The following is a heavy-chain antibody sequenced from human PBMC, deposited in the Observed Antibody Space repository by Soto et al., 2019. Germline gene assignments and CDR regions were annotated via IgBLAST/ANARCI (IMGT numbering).Heavy chain of an antibody. CDR2: IKQDGSEK. V-gene: IGHV3-7*03. CDR3: AAHIVVVPAASNWFDP. CDR1: GFTFSSYW. Sequence: GGSLRLSCAASGFTFSSYWMSWARQAPGKGLEWVANIKQDGSEKYYVDSVKGRFTISRDNAKNSLYLQMNSLRAEDTAVYYCAAHIVVVPAASNWFDPWGQGTLVTVSS. J-gene: IGHJ5*02. D-gene: IGHD2-2*01.